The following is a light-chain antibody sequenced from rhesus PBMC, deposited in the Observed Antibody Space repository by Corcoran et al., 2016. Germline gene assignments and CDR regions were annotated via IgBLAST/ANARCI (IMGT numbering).Light chain of an antibody. Sequence: EMVMTQSPATLSLSPGERATLSCRASQSVSSSLAWYQQKPGQAPTLLIYGASSRATGIPDRFSGSGYGTEFTLTISSLEPEDVGVYYCQQDYSWPLTFGGGTKVELK. CDR2: GAS. V-gene: IGKV3-42*01. CDR1: QSVSSS. CDR3: QQDYSWPLT. J-gene: IGKJ4*01.